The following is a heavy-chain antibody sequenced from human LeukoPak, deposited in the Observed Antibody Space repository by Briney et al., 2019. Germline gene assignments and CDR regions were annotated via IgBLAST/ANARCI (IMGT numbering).Heavy chain of an antibody. CDR3: ARRGGVWGSYRFTV. V-gene: IGHV4-39*07. Sequence: SETLSLTCTVSGGSIISSSYYWGWIRQPPGKGLEWIGEINHSGSTNYNPSLKSRVTISVDTSKNQFSLKLSSVTAADTAVYYCARRGGVWGSYRFTVWGQGTLVTVSS. J-gene: IGHJ4*02. CDR2: INHSGST. D-gene: IGHD3-16*02. CDR1: GGSIISSSYY.